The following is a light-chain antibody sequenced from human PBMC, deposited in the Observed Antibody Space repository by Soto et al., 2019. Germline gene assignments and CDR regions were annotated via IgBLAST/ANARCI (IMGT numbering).Light chain of an antibody. J-gene: IGKJ5*01. CDR3: QQGVTLSIT. V-gene: IGKV1-12*01. CDR2: DAS. Sequence: DIQMTQSPSSVSASVGDRVVINCRASQDVRNRLAWYQQRPGRAPKLLIYDASNLQTGVSSRFSCSGSGTDFTLIINGLQPEDFGTYYCQQGVTLSITFGQGTRLE. CDR1: QDVRNR.